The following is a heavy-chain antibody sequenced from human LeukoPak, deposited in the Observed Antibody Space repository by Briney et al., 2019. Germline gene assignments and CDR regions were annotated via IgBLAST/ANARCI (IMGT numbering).Heavy chain of an antibody. V-gene: IGHV1-8*01. CDR3: ARGSTVDTVATPLKY. CDR2: MNPKSGNT. D-gene: IGHD5-12*01. Sequence: ASVNVSCTASGYTFTIYDINWVRQATGQGLEWMGWMNPKSGNTGYAQKFQGRVTMTRSTSVSTAYMELSSLRSEDTAVYYCARGSTVDTVATPLKYWGQGTLVTVSS. J-gene: IGHJ4*02. CDR1: GYTFTIYD.